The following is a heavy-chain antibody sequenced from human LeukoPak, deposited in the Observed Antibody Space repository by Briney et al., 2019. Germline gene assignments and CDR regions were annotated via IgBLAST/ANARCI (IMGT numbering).Heavy chain of an antibody. Sequence: PGGSLRLSCAASGFTVSSNYMSWVRQAPGKGLEWVSYISSSSSTIYYAGSVKGRFTISRDNAKNSLYLQMNSLRAEDTAVYYCARIPPTGGNFLDYWGQGTLVTVSS. D-gene: IGHD4-23*01. V-gene: IGHV3-48*04. J-gene: IGHJ4*02. CDR2: ISSSSSTI. CDR1: GFTVSSNY. CDR3: ARIPPTGGNFLDY.